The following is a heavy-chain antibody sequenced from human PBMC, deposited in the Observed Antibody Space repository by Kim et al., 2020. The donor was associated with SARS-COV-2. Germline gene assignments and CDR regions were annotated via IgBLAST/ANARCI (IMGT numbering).Heavy chain of an antibody. CDR2: IGTAGDT. V-gene: IGHV3-13*04. Sequence: GGSLRLSCAASGFTFSSYDMHWVRQATGKGLEWVSAIGTAGDTYYPGSVKGRFTISRENAKNSLYLQMNSLGGGDTAVYYCARGVCSSTSCYDDYWYFDLWGRGTLVTVSS. CDR1: GFTFSSYD. CDR3: ARGVCSSTSCYDDYWYFDL. J-gene: IGHJ2*01. D-gene: IGHD2-2*01.